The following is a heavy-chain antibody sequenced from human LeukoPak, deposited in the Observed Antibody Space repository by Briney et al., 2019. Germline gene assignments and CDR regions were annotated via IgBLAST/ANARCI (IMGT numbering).Heavy chain of an antibody. V-gene: IGHV5-51*01. Sequence: GESLKISCKGSGYSFTNYWIGWVRQMPGKGLEWMGIIYPGDSDTRYSPSFQGQVTISADRSISTAYLQWSSLKASDSAMYYCARSERPYSSSNYWFDPWGQGTLVAVSS. CDR1: GYSFTNYW. CDR3: ARSERPYSSSNYWFDP. J-gene: IGHJ5*02. D-gene: IGHD6-13*01. CDR2: IYPGDSDT.